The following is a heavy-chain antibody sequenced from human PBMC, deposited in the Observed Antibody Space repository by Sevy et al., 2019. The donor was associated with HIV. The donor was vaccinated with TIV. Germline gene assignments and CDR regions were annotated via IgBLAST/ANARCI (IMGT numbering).Heavy chain of an antibody. CDR1: GYTFTGQY. Sequence: ASVKVSCKASGYTFTGQYIHWVRQAPGQGLEWMGWINPNSGGTNYRQDFQGRVTLTRDTSITTAYLELSGLKSDDTAMYYCARELGLRGYSYGSFDYWGQGTLVTVSS. J-gene: IGHJ4*02. V-gene: IGHV1-2*02. CDR2: INPNSGGT. D-gene: IGHD5-18*01. CDR3: ARELGLRGYSYGSFDY.